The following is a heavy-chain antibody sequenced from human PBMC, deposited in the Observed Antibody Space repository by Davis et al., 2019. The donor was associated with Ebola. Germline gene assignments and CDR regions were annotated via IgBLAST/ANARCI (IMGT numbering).Heavy chain of an antibody. CDR2: INPTTGGT. J-gene: IGHJ3*02. D-gene: IGHD3-22*01. CDR3: AREGGRYYDSSGYVFDI. V-gene: IGHV1-46*01. Sequence: ASVKVSCKASGYRFTSYYMHWVRQAPGQGLEWMGIINPTTGGTSYAQNFQVRVNMTRDTSTCTVYMELSSLRSEDTAVYYCAREGGRYYDSSGYVFDIWGQGTMVKVAS. CDR1: GYRFTSYY.